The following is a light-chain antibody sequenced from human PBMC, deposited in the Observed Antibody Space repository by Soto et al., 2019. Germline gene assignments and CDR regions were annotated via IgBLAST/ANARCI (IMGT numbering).Light chain of an antibody. Sequence: EIVLTQSPGTLSLSPGERATLSCRASQSVSSRSLAWYQQKPGQAPRLLISGASSRAADIPDRFSGSGSGTDFTLTINRLEPEDFAVYYCQQYDSSPRTFGQG. V-gene: IGKV3-20*01. CDR1: QSVSSRS. CDR2: GAS. J-gene: IGKJ1*01. CDR3: QQYDSSPRT.